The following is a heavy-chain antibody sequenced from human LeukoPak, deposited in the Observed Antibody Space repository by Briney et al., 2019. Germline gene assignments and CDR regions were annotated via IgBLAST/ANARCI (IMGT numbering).Heavy chain of an antibody. J-gene: IGHJ4*02. CDR2: VYDSGTT. D-gene: IGHD3-10*01. Sequence: SETLSLTCTVSGGSISSYYWSWIRQPPGKGLEWFGDVYDSGTTNYNSSLKSRGTISVDTSKNQFSLKLSSVTAADTAVYYCARNQYYYDSGTYYNYFDYWGQGTLVTVSS. CDR1: GGSISSYY. CDR3: ARNQYYYDSGTYYNYFDY. V-gene: IGHV4-59*08.